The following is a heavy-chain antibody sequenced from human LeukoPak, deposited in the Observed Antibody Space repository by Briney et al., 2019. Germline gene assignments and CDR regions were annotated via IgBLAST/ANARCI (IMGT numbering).Heavy chain of an antibody. CDR2: IIPIFGTA. CDR3: AGGPYYDFWSGYLRY. V-gene: IGHV1-69*05. J-gene: IGHJ4*02. D-gene: IGHD3-3*01. Sequence: SVKVSCKASGGTFSSYAISWVRQAPGQGLEWMGRIIPIFGTANYAQKFQGRVTIPTDESTSTAYMELSSLRSEDTAVYYCAGGPYYDFWSGYLRYWGQGTLVTVSS. CDR1: GGTFSSYA.